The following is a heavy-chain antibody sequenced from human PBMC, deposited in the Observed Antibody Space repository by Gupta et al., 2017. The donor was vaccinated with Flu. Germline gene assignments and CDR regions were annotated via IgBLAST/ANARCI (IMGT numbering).Heavy chain of an antibody. CDR2: INEDGSTK. Sequence: EVQLVESGGGLVQPGASLRLSCAASGFTFSRSWMTWVRQAPGKGLEWVANINEDGSTKNDGDSVKGRFTISRDNAKNSLFLKMDSIRAEDTAVYYCARERAYNCFDYWGQGTLVTVSS. D-gene: IGHD4-11*01. CDR3: ARERAYNCFDY. V-gene: IGHV3-7*01. J-gene: IGHJ4*02. CDR1: GFTFSRSW.